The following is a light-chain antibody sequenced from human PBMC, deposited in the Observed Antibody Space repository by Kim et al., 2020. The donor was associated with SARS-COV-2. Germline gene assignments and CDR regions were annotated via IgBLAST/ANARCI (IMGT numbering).Light chain of an antibody. CDR1: QSDSSSY. CDR2: GAS. CDR3: QQYGNSPHT. J-gene: IGKJ1*01. Sequence: APGERATRSCRAGQSDSSSYLAWYQQKPGQAPRLLIYGASSRATGVPDRFSGSGSGTDFTLTITRLEPEDFAVYYCQQYGNSPHTFGQGTKVDIK. V-gene: IGKV3-20*01.